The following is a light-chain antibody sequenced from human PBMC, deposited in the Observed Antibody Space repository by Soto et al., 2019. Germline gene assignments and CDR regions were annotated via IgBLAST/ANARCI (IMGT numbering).Light chain of an antibody. J-gene: IGKJ1*01. CDR2: LGS. CDR3: MQPLQTPRT. V-gene: IGKV2-28*01. Sequence: DIVMTQSPLSLPVTPGEPASISCRSSQSLLHTNGYNYLDWYLQKPRQSPQVLVYLGSNRSSGVPDRFSGSGSGTDFTLKISRVEAEDVGLYYCMQPLQTPRTFGQGTKVEIK. CDR1: QSLLHTNGYNY.